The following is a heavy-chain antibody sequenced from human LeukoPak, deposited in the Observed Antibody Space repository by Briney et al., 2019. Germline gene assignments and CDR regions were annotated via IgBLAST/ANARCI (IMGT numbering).Heavy chain of an antibody. Sequence: GGSLRLSCEASGFTFITYGMHWVRQAPGKGLEWITLIPYDGSNKYYADSVKGRFTISRDNSKNTLYLQMNSLRAEDTAVYYCARYYGSGRGYYGLDVWGQGTTVTVFS. CDR1: GFTFITYG. CDR2: IPYDGSNK. J-gene: IGHJ6*02. D-gene: IGHD3-10*01. V-gene: IGHV3-30*03. CDR3: ARYYGSGRGYYGLDV.